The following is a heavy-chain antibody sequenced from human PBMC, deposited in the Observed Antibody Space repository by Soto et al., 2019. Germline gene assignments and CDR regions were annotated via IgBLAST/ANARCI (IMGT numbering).Heavy chain of an antibody. CDR3: ARAHIPYSYDRPYYYYYGMDV. Sequence: GGSLRLSCAASGFTFSSYGMHWVRQAPGKGLEWVAVIWYDGSNKYYADSVKGRFTISRDNSKNTLYLQMNSLRAEDTAVYYCARAHIPYSYDRPYYYYYGMDVWGQGTTVTVSS. D-gene: IGHD5-18*01. CDR2: IWYDGSNK. CDR1: GFTFSSYG. V-gene: IGHV3-33*01. J-gene: IGHJ6*02.